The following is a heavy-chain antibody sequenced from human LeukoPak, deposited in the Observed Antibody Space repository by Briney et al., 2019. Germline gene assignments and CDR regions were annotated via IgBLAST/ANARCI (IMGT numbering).Heavy chain of an antibody. CDR2: IDPSDSYT. V-gene: IGHV5-10-1*01. D-gene: IGHD4-11*01. Sequence: GESLKISCKGSGYSFTSYWISWVRQMPGKGLEWTGRIDPSDSYTNYSPSFQGHVTISADKSISTAYLQWSSLKASDTAMYYCARHPRLQSAIDYWGQGTLVTVSS. CDR1: GYSFTSYW. J-gene: IGHJ4*02. CDR3: ARHPRLQSAIDY.